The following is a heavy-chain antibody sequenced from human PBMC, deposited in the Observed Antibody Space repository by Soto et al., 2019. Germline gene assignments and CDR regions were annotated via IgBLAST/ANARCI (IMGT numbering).Heavy chain of an antibody. D-gene: IGHD1-26*01. CDR3: ARSSGSYSYYGMDV. V-gene: IGHV1-2*02. CDR1: VYTLTGYY. CDR2: INPKNGDT. J-gene: IGHJ6*02. Sequence: ASVKVSCKASVYTLTGYYMHWVRQDPGQGLEWMGCINPKNGDTYYAQKFQGRVTLTRDTSVSTAHMELSRLRSDDTAVYYCARSSGSYSYYGMDVWGQGTTVTVSS.